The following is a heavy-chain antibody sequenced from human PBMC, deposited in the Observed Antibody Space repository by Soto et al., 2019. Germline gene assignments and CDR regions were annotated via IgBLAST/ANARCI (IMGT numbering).Heavy chain of an antibody. V-gene: IGHV3-48*03. D-gene: IGHD1-26*01. CDR2: ISSSGSTI. Sequence: GGSLRLSCAASGFTFSSYEMNWVRQAPGKGLEWVSYISSSGSTIYYADSVKGRFTISRDNAKNSLYLQMNSLRAEDTAVYYCARDQGQMVSGSYYNFDYWGQGTLVTVSS. CDR3: ARDQGQMVSGSYYNFDY. J-gene: IGHJ4*02. CDR1: GFTFSSYE.